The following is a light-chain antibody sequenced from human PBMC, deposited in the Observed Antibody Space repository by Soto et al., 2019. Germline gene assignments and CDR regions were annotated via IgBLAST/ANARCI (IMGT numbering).Light chain of an antibody. CDR1: QGVNSIY. Sequence: EIVLTQSPGPLSLSPGERATLSCRASQGVNSIYLAWYQPKPGQGPMLLMYGASSRPTGTPSRFSGSGSGTDFTLTISRLEPEDFAVYYCHQYDNSPRTFGQGTKVEIK. CDR2: GAS. J-gene: IGKJ1*01. V-gene: IGKV3-20*01. CDR3: HQYDNSPRT.